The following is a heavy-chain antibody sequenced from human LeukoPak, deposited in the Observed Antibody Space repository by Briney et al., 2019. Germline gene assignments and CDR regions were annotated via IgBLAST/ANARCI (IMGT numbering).Heavy chain of an antibody. Sequence: PSETLSLTCTVSGGSISNYYWNWIRQPPGKGLEWIGYIYYSGSTNYNPSLESRVTISVDTSKNQFSLKLSSVTAADTAVYYCARQGGYSSSPDFWGQGTLVTVSS. CDR2: IYYSGST. CDR1: GGSISNYY. CDR3: ARQGGYSSSPDF. V-gene: IGHV4-59*08. J-gene: IGHJ4*02. D-gene: IGHD6-13*01.